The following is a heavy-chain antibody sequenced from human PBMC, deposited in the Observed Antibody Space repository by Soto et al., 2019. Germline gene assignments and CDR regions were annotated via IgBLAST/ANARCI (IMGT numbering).Heavy chain of an antibody. V-gene: IGHV1-3*01. CDR3: ARAHDFWSGYPTYYYYYMDV. CDR1: GYTFTSYA. Sequence: QVQLVQSGAEVKKPGASVKVSCKASGYTFTSYAMHWVRQAPGQRLEWMGWINAGNGNTKYSQKLQGRVTITRDTSASTAYMELSSLRSEDTAVYYCARAHDFWSGYPTYYYYYMDVWGKGTTVTVSS. D-gene: IGHD3-3*01. CDR2: INAGNGNT. J-gene: IGHJ6*03.